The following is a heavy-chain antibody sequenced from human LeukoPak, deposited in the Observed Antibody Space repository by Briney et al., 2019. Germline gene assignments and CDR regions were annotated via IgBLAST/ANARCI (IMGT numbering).Heavy chain of an antibody. J-gene: IGHJ4*02. CDR1: GFGFSNAW. CDR3: AKGGWLDD. CDR2: ISGRNSNT. Sequence: GGPLRLSCAASGFGFSNAWMTWVRQAPGKGLEWVSVISGRNSNTYSAGSVKGRFTISRDNSKNTLYLHMNSLRAEDTAVYYCAKGGWLDDWGQGTLVTVSS. V-gene: IGHV3-23*01. D-gene: IGHD6-19*01.